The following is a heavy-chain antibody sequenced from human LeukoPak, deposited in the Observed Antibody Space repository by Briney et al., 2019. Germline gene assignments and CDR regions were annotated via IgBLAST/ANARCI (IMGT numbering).Heavy chain of an antibody. CDR2: VSSRSNSM. J-gene: IGHJ2*01. Sequence: GGSLRLSCAASGFNFKIYSMNWVRQAPGKGLEWVSYVSSRSNSMKYADSVKGRFTISRDNDKNLLYLQMNSLRAEDTAVYYCASLILSSVATATTGDFDLWGRGTLVTVSS. CDR1: GFNFKIYS. D-gene: IGHD4-17*01. CDR3: ASLILSSVATATTGDFDL. V-gene: IGHV3-48*04.